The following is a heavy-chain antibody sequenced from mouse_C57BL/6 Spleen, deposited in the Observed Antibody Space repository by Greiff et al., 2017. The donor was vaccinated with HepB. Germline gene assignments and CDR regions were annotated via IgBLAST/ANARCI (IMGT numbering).Heavy chain of an antibody. Sequence: EVKLVESGGGLVKPGGSLKLSCAASGFTFSDYGMHWVRQAPEKGLEWVAYISSGSSTIYYADTVKGRFTISRDNAKNTLFLQMTSLRSEDTAMYYCARTWLYYFDNWGQGTTLTVSS. V-gene: IGHV5-17*01. CDR2: ISSGSSTI. CDR1: GFTFSDYG. J-gene: IGHJ2*01. D-gene: IGHD2-2*01. CDR3: ARTWLYYFDN.